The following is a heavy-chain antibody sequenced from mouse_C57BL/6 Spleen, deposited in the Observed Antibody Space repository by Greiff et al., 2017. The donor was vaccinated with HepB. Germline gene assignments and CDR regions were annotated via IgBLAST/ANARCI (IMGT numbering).Heavy chain of an antibody. CDR2: IYPGDGDT. CDR1: GYTFTSYW. CDR3: RKGGTGFYAMDY. Sequence: VQLQQPGAELVKPGASVKISCKASGYTFTSYWMNWVKQRPGQGLEWIGQIYPGDGDTNYNEKFKGKATLTVDKSSSTAYMQRSSLTSEDSAVYFWRKGGTGFYAMDYWGQGTSVTVSS. J-gene: IGHJ4*01. D-gene: IGHD4-1*01. V-gene: IGHV1-80*01.